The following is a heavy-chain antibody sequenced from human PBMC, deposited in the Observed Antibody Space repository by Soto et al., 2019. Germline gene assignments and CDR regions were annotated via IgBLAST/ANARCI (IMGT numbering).Heavy chain of an antibody. CDR1: GFTFSSYA. D-gene: IGHD3-22*01. CDR2: ISYDGSNK. V-gene: IGHV3-30-3*01. CDR3: ARDPYYYDSSGYYPRYGMDV. J-gene: IGHJ6*02. Sequence: GGSMRLSCAASGFTFSSYAMHWVRQAPGKELEWVAVISYDGSNKYYADSVKGRFTISRDNSKNTLYLQMNSLRAEDTAVYYCARDPYYYDSSGYYPRYGMDVWGQGTTVTVSS.